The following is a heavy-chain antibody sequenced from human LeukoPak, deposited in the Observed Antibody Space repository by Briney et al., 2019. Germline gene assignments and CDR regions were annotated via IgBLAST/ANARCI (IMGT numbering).Heavy chain of an antibody. CDR1: GYTFTGYY. V-gene: IGHV1-2*02. J-gene: IGHJ3*02. Sequence: GASVKVSCKASGYTFTGYYMHWVRQAPGQGGEWMGWINPNSGGTNYAQKFQGRVTITRDTSISTAYMELSRLRSDDTAVYYCARDPSFPIVVVPAAMSQSPGAFDIWGQGTMVTVSS. CDR3: ARDPSFPIVVVPAAMSQSPGAFDI. D-gene: IGHD2-2*01. CDR2: INPNSGGT.